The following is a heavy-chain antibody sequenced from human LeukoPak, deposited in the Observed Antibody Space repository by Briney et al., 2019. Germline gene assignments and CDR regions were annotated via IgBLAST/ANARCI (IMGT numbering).Heavy chain of an antibody. J-gene: IGHJ4*02. V-gene: IGHV3-23*01. Sequence: PSETLSLTCAVYGGSFSGYYWSWIRQPPGKGLEWVSAISGSGGRTYYADSVKGRFTISRDNSKNTLYLQMNSLRAEDTAVYYCAKRAFGGADFWGQRTLVTVSS. CDR1: GGSFSGYY. CDR2: ISGSGGRT. CDR3: AKRAFGGADF. D-gene: IGHD3-16*01.